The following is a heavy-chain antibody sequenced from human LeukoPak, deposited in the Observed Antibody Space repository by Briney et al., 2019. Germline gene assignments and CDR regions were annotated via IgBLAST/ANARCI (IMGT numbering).Heavy chain of an antibody. J-gene: IGHJ6*03. CDR1: GFTFSSYW. D-gene: IGHD3-16*01. V-gene: IGHV3-7*03. Sequence: PGGSLRLSCAASGFTFSSYWMSWVRQAPGKGLEWVTNIKQDGSEKYYVDSVKGRFTISRDNAKNSLYLQMNSLRAEDTAVYYCARGHDAPWGRYYYYYMDVWGKGITVTVSS. CDR2: IKQDGSEK. CDR3: ARGHDAPWGRYYYYYMDV.